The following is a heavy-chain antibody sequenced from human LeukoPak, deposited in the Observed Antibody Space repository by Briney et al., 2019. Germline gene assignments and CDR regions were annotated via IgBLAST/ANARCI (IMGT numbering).Heavy chain of an antibody. J-gene: IGHJ6*02. CDR3: AKSGGYSSSWPPWEDYYYYGMDV. CDR2: ISGSGGST. CDR1: GFTFSSYA. V-gene: IGHV3-23*01. Sequence: GGALRLSCAASGFTFSSYAISWVRQAPGKGLEWVSAISGSGGSTYYADSVKGRFTISRDNSKSTLYLQMNSLRAEDTAVYYCAKSGGYSSSWPPWEDYYYYGMDVWGQGTTVTVSS. D-gene: IGHD6-13*01.